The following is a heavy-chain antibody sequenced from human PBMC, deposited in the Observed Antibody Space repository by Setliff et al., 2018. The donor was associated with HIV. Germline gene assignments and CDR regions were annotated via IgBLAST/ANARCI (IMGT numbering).Heavy chain of an antibody. D-gene: IGHD5-18*01. V-gene: IGHV1-69*13. J-gene: IGHJ4*02. CDR3: ARGAYRDGYDY. CDR2: IIPLYGTS. Sequence: SVKVSCKASGDTFSNSAIYWVRQAPGQGLEWMGGIIPLYGTSNYAQKFHGRVAITADELMTTAYMELSSLRSADTAVYHCARGAYRDGYDYWGQGTLVTVSS. CDR1: GDTFSNSA.